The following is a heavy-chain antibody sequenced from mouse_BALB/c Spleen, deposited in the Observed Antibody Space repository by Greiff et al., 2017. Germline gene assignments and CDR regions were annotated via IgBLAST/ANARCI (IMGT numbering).Heavy chain of an antibody. Sequence: EVKLVESGGGLVKPGGSLKLSCAASGFTFSSYAMSWVRQTPEKRLEWVASISSGGSTYYPDSVKGRFTISRDNARNILYLQMSSLRSEDTAMYYCARDTTAWFAYWGQGTLVTVSA. D-gene: IGHD1-1*01. CDR1: GFTFSSYA. CDR3: ARDTTAWFAY. J-gene: IGHJ3*01. CDR2: ISSGGST. V-gene: IGHV5-6-5*01.